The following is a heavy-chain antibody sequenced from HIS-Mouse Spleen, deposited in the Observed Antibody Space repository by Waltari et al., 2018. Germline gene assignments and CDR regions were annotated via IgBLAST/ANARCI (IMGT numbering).Heavy chain of an antibody. CDR2: IKQDGSEK. D-gene: IGHD6-13*01. V-gene: IGHV3-7*01. J-gene: IGHJ4*02. CDR1: GFTLSSYW. CDR3: ARLGSSWDDY. Sequence: EVQLVESGGGLVQPGGSLRLSCAASGFTLSSYWMSWVRQAPGKGLEWVANIKQDGSEKYYVDSVKGRFTISRDNAKNSLYLQMNSLRAEDTAVYYCARLGSSWDDYWGQGTLVTVSS.